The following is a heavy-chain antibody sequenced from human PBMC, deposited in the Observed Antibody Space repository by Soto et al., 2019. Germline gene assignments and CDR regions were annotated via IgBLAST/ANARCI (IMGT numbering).Heavy chain of an antibody. Sequence: GGSLRLSCAASGFTFDDYAMHWVRQAPGKGLEWVSGISWNSGSIGYADSVKGRFTISRDNAKNSLYLQMNGLRAEDTALYYCAKDISIAAAGAYWYFDLWGRGTLVTVSS. CDR2: ISWNSGSI. CDR3: AKDISIAAAGAYWYFDL. J-gene: IGHJ2*01. D-gene: IGHD6-13*01. V-gene: IGHV3-9*01. CDR1: GFTFDDYA.